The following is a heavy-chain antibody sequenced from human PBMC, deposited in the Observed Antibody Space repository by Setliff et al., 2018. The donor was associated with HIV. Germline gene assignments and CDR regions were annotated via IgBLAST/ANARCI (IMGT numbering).Heavy chain of an antibody. Sequence: ASVKVSCKASGYTFTSYAMHWVRQAPGQRLEWMGWINAGSGNTKYSQKFQGRVTITRDTSASTAYMELSSLRSEDTAVYYCARDTAMVPYYYYYMDVWGKGTTVTVSS. V-gene: IGHV1-3*01. CDR1: GYTFTSYA. D-gene: IGHD5-18*01. J-gene: IGHJ6*03. CDR2: INAGSGNT. CDR3: ARDTAMVPYYYYYMDV.